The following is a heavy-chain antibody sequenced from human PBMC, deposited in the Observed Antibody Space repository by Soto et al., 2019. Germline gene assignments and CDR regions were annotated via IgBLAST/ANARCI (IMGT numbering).Heavy chain of an antibody. V-gene: IGHV1-69*01. CDR1: GGTFSSYA. J-gene: IGHJ4*02. D-gene: IGHD3-3*01. CDR2: IIPIFGTA. CDR3: ASGAYDFWSADHHPPGY. Sequence: QVQLVQSGAEVKKPGSSVKVSCKASGGTFSSYAISWVRQAPGHGLEWMGGIIPIFGTANYAQKFQGRVTITADESTSTAYMELSSLRSEDTAVYYCASGAYDFWSADHHPPGYWGQGTLVTVSS.